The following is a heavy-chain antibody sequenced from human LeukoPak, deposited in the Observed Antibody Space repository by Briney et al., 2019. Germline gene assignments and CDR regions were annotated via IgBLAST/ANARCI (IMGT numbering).Heavy chain of an antibody. CDR1: GGSISSSSYY. CDR2: IYYSGST. D-gene: IGHD5-24*01. Sequence: SETLSLTCTVSGGSISSSSYYWGWIRQPPGKGLEWFGSIYYSGSTYYNPSLKSRVTISVDTSKNQFSLKLRPVNATDTAVYYCARQEIRYFQHWGQGTLVTVSS. CDR3: ARQEIRYFQH. V-gene: IGHV4-39*01. J-gene: IGHJ1*01.